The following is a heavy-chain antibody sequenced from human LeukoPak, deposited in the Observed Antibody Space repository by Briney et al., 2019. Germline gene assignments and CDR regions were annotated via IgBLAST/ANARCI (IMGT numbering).Heavy chain of an antibody. J-gene: IGHJ6*03. Sequence: GGSLRLSCAASGFTVSSNYMSWVRQAPGKGLEWVSAISGSGGSTYYADSVKGRFTISRDNSKNTLYLQMNSLRAEDTAVYYCAKSSYDILTGYYRAYYYYMDVWGKGTTVTISS. CDR3: AKSSYDILTGYYRAYYYYMDV. CDR2: ISGSGGST. D-gene: IGHD3-9*01. CDR1: GFTVSSNY. V-gene: IGHV3-23*01.